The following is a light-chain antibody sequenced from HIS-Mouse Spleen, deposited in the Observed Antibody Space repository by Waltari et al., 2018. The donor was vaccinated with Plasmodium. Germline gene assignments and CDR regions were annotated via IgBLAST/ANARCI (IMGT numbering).Light chain of an antibody. CDR1: ALPKKY. V-gene: IGLV3-10*01. CDR3: YSTDSSGNHRV. J-gene: IGLJ3*02. CDR2: EDS. Sequence: SYELTQPPSVSVSPGQTARITCSGDALPKKYAYWYQQKSGQAPVLVIYEDSKRPSGIPERFSGSSAGTMASLTISGAQVECEGDYYCYSTDSSGNHRVFGGGTKLTVL.